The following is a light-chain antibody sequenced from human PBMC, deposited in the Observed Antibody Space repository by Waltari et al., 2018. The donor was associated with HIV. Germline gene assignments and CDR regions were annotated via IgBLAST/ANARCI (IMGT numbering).Light chain of an antibody. J-gene: IGKJ1*01. Sequence: SLSASIGDRVTITCRASQDINNFLIWIQQKPGKAPKSLIYGASNLQSGIPSKFSGGGSGTDFTLTISGLQPEDCATYFCQQYHSYPWTFGQGTKVEIK. CDR3: QQYHSYPWT. CDR2: GAS. CDR1: QDINNF. V-gene: IGKV1-16*02.